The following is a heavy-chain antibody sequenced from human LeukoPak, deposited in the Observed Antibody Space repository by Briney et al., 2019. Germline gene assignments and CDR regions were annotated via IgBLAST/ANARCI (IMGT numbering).Heavy chain of an antibody. J-gene: IGHJ4*02. CDR2: ISGSGGST. Sequence: GGSLRLSCAASGFTFSSYGMSWVRQAPGKGLEWVSAISGSGGSTSYADSVKGRFTISRDNSKNTLYLQMNSLGAEDTAVYYCAKDLAGSGSYYKGGWYFDYWGQGTLVTVSS. V-gene: IGHV3-23*01. CDR1: GFTFSSYG. D-gene: IGHD3-10*01. CDR3: AKDLAGSGSYYKGGWYFDY.